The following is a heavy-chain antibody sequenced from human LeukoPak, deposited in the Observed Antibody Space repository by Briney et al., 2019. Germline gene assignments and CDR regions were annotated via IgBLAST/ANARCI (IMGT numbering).Heavy chain of an antibody. CDR1: GFTFSNYA. CDR2: ISSSGDIT. J-gene: IGHJ4*02. V-gene: IGHV3-23*01. Sequence: PGGSLRLSCAASGFTFSNYAMSWVRQAPGKGLEWVSIISSSGDITYYADSVKGRFTISRDSSRNTVYLQMNSLRAEDTALYYCAKRTQWELLSHPFDYWGQGTLVTVSS. D-gene: IGHD1-26*01. CDR3: AKRTQWELLSHPFDY.